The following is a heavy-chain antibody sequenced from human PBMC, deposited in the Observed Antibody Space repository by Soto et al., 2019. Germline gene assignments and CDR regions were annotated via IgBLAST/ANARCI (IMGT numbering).Heavy chain of an antibody. CDR3: ARLTGPELRYYYYGMDV. Sequence: PSETLSLTCTVSGGSISSGGYYWSWIRQHPGKGLEWIGYIYYSGSTYYNPSLKSRVTISVDTSKNQFSLKLSSVTAADTAVYYCARLTGPELRYYYYGMDVWGQGTTVTVSS. V-gene: IGHV4-31*03. CDR2: IYYSGST. J-gene: IGHJ6*02. D-gene: IGHD1-26*01. CDR1: GGSISSGGYY.